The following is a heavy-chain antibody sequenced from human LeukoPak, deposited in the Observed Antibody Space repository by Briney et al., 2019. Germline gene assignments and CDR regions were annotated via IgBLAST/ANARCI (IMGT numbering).Heavy chain of an antibody. CDR1: GDSISVYY. Sequence: SETLSLTCTVSGDSISVYYWSWIRQPPGKGLEWIGYIYYSGSTNYNPSLKSRVIISADTSKNQFSLKLSSVTAADTAVYYCARGYSSGWSTYYFDYWGQGTLVTVSS. D-gene: IGHD6-19*01. CDR3: ARGYSSGWSTYYFDY. V-gene: IGHV4-59*08. CDR2: IYYSGST. J-gene: IGHJ4*02.